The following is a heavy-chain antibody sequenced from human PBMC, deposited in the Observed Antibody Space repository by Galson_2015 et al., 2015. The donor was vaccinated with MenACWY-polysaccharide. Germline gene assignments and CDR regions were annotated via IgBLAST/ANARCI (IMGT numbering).Heavy chain of an antibody. Sequence: SLRLSCAASGFTFSSYAMHWVRQAPGKGLEWVAVISYDGSNKYYAESVKGRFPISRDNSENTVFLEMNSLRAEDTAVYYCARSYCTRTTCYGLDYWGQGTLVTVSS. J-gene: IGHJ4*02. CDR3: ARSYCTRTTCYGLDY. CDR1: GFTFSSYA. V-gene: IGHV3-30-3*01. CDR2: ISYDGSNK. D-gene: IGHD2-2*01.